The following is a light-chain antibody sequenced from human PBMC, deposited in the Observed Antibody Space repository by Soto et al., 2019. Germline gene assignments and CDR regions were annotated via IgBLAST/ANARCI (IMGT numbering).Light chain of an antibody. Sequence: EIVMTQSPATLSVSPGERATLSCRASQSVSSNLAWYQQKPGQAPRLLIYGASTRATGIPARFSGSGSGTEFTLTISRLEPEDFAVYYCQQYGSSQLTFGGGTKVDIK. CDR3: QQYGSSQLT. J-gene: IGKJ4*01. CDR2: GAS. CDR1: QSVSSN. V-gene: IGKV3-15*01.